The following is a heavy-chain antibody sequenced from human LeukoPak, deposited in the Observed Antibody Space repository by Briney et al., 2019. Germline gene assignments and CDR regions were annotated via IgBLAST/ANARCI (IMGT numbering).Heavy chain of an antibody. D-gene: IGHD3-22*01. Sequence: ASVKVSCKASGYTFTSYGISWVRQAPGQGLEWMGWISAYSGNTNYAQKLQGRVTMTTDTSTSTAYMELRSLRSDDTAVYYCARDRRITMIVVVNPTNFDYWGQGTLVTVSS. CDR1: GYTFTSYG. CDR3: ARDRRITMIVVVNPTNFDY. CDR2: ISAYSGNT. J-gene: IGHJ4*02. V-gene: IGHV1-18*01.